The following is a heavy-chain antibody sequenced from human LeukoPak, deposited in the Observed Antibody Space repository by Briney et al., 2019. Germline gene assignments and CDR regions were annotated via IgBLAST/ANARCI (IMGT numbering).Heavy chain of an antibody. CDR2: ISSSSTYI. V-gene: IGHV3-21*01. CDR1: GFIFSSYS. J-gene: IGHJ6*02. D-gene: IGHD6-19*01. Sequence: PGGSLRLSCAASGFIFSSYSMNWVRQAPGKGLEWVSSISSSSTYIYYADSVKGRFTISRDNAKNSLYLQMNSLRAEDTAVYYCARDNGQWLVSGMDVWGQGTTVTVSS. CDR3: ARDNGQWLVSGMDV.